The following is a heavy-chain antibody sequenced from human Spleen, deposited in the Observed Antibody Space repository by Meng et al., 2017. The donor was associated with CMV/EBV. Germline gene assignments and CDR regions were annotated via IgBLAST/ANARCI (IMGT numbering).Heavy chain of an antibody. V-gene: IGHV3-7*01. CDR1: GFTFSTYW. Sequence: GGSLRLSCAASGFTFSTYWMSWVRQAPGKGLEWVANIKQDVSEKYYVDSVKGRFTISRDNAKNSLYPQMNSLRAEDTAVYYCAKGVGGTYHDDAFDIWGLGTMVTVSS. J-gene: IGHJ3*02. D-gene: IGHD1-26*01. CDR3: AKGVGGTYHDDAFDI. CDR2: IKQDVSEK.